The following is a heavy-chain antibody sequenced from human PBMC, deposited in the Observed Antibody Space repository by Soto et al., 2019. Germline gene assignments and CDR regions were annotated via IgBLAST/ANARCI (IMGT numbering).Heavy chain of an antibody. D-gene: IGHD3-3*02. Sequence: PSETLSLTCTVSGFSISSYYWSWIRQPPGKGLEWIGYIYYSGSTYYNPSLKSRVTISVDTSKNQFSLKLSSVTAADTAVYYCASPKIAFYNWFDPWGQGTLVTVSS. V-gene: IGHV4-59*04. CDR3: ASPKIAFYNWFDP. CDR2: IYYSGST. CDR1: GFSISSYY. J-gene: IGHJ5*02.